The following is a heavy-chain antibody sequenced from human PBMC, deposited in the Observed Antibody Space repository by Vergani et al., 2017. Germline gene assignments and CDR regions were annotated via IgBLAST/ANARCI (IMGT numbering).Heavy chain of an antibody. J-gene: IGHJ3*02. Sequence: QLQLQESGPGLVKPSETLSLTCTVSGGSISSSSYYWGWIRQPPGQGLEWIGSIYYSGSTYYNPSLKSRVTISVDTSKNQFSLKLSSVNAADTAVYYCATDYKKNYDFWSGYYYSNAFDIWGQGTMVTVSS. D-gene: IGHD3-3*01. CDR3: ATDYKKNYDFWSGYYYSNAFDI. CDR1: GGSISSSSYY. V-gene: IGHV4-39*01. CDR2: IYYSGST.